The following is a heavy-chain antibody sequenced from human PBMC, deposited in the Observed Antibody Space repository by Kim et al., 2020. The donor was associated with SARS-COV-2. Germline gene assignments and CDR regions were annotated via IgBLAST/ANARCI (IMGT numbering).Heavy chain of an antibody. CDR1: GYTFTSYD. V-gene: IGHV1-8*01. D-gene: IGHD3-16*01. Sequence: ASVKVSCKASGYTFTSYDINWVRQATGQGLEWMGWMNPNSGNTGYAQKFQGRVTMTRNTSISTAYMELSSLISEDTAVYYCAVWLQTNYYYYGMDVWGQGTTVTVSS. J-gene: IGHJ6*02. CDR3: AVWLQTNYYYYGMDV. CDR2: MNPNSGNT.